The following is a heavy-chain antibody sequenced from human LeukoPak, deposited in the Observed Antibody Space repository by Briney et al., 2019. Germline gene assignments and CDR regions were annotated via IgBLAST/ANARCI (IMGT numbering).Heavy chain of an antibody. V-gene: IGHV1-2*02. CDR1: GYTFTGYY. J-gene: IGHJ5*02. CDR2: INPNSGGT. D-gene: IGHD6-13*01. CDR3: AREGGDSSSWYNWFDP. Sequence: ASVKVSCKASGYTFTGYYMHWVRQAPGQGIEWMGWINPNSGGTNYAQKFQGRVTMTRDTSISTAYMELSRLRSDDTAVYYCAREGGDSSSWYNWFDPWGQGALVTVSS.